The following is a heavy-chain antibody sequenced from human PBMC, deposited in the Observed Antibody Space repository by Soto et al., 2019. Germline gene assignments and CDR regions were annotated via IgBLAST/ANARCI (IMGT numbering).Heavy chain of an antibody. J-gene: IGHJ1*01. CDR1: GFTFSSYS. CDR2: ISSSSSTI. Sequence: GGSLRLSCAASGFTFSSYSMNWVRQAPGKGLKWVSYISSSSSTIYYAYTVKGRITISRDNAKNSLYLQMNSLRALDTVVYYCARDLGVAVAGSFQHWGQGTLVTVSS. V-gene: IGHV3-48*01. D-gene: IGHD6-19*01. CDR3: ARDLGVAVAGSFQH.